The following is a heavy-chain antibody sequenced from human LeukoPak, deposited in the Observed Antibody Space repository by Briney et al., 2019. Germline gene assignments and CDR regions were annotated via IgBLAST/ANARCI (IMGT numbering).Heavy chain of an antibody. CDR1: GFTFKSYG. CDR3: ARELPPLEKYYFDY. D-gene: IGHD3-3*01. Sequence: GGSPRLSCVASGFTFKSYGMHWVRQAPGKGLQWVAVIWYDGSNKYYADSVKGRFTISRDNSKNTLSLQMNSLRAEDTAVYYCARELPPLEKYYFDYWGQGTLVTVSS. CDR2: IWYDGSNK. V-gene: IGHV3-33*01. J-gene: IGHJ4*02.